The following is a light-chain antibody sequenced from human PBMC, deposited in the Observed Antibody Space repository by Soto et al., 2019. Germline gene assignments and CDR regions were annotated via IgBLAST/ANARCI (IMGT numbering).Light chain of an antibody. CDR2: DVS. V-gene: IGLV2-14*01. J-gene: IGLJ1*01. Sequence: QSVLTQPASVSGFPGQSITISCTGTSSDVGNYNSVSWYQQRPGKAPKFMISDVSDRPAGVSNRFSGSKSGSTATLTIASLQAEDEADYYCGSYTSSRTDVFGTGTKLTVL. CDR1: SSDVGNYNS. CDR3: GSYTSSRTDV.